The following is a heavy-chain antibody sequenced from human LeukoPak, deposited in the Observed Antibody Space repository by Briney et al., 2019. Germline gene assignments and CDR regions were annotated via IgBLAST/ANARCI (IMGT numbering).Heavy chain of an antibody. Sequence: ASVKVSCKASGYTFSSYGISWVRQAPGQGLEWMGWISAYNGNTNYAQKLQGRVTLTTYTSTSTAYMELRSLRSDDTAVYFCARDAIASAGKAPLYWGEGTLVSVSS. CDR2: ISAYNGNT. CDR1: GYTFSSYG. D-gene: IGHD6-13*01. V-gene: IGHV1-18*01. CDR3: ARDAIASAGKAPLY. J-gene: IGHJ4*02.